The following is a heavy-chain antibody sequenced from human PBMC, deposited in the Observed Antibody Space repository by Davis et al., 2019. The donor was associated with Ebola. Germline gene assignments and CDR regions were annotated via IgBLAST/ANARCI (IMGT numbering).Heavy chain of an antibody. Sequence: GESLKISCAASGFTFSSYSMNWVRQAPGKGLEWVSSISSSSSYIYYADSVKGRFTISRDNAKNSLYLQMNSLRAEDTAVYYCARDRDNYDFWSGYYYYFDYWGQGTLVTVSS. CDR1: GFTFSSYS. D-gene: IGHD3-3*01. V-gene: IGHV3-21*04. J-gene: IGHJ4*02. CDR3: ARDRDNYDFWSGYYYYFDY. CDR2: ISSSSSYI.